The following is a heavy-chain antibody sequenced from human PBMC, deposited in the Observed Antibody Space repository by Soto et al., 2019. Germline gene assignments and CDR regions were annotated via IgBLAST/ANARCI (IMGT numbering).Heavy chain of an antibody. CDR2: ISAYNGNT. J-gene: IGHJ6*02. Sequence: QVQLVQSGAEVKKPGASVKVSCRASGYTFTSYGISWVRKAPGQGLEWLGWISAYNGNTNYAQKLQGRVTMTTDTSTSTAYMELRSLRSDDTAVYYCARRASSTIGGTKYSSGWANGMDVWGQGTTVTVSS. D-gene: IGHD6-19*01. CDR1: GYTFTSYG. V-gene: IGHV1-18*01. CDR3: ARRASSTIGGTKYSSGWANGMDV.